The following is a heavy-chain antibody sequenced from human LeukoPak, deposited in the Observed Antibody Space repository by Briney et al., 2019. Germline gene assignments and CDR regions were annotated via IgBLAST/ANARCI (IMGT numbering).Heavy chain of an antibody. Sequence: PGGSLRLSCAASGFTFSSYAMSWVRQAPGKGLEWVSAISGSGDSAYYADSVKGRFTISRDNSKNTLYLQVNSLRAEDTAVYYCAKRIQLWNFDYWGQGTLVTVSS. J-gene: IGHJ4*02. CDR3: AKRIQLWNFDY. V-gene: IGHV3-23*01. D-gene: IGHD5-18*01. CDR2: ISGSGDSA. CDR1: GFTFSSYA.